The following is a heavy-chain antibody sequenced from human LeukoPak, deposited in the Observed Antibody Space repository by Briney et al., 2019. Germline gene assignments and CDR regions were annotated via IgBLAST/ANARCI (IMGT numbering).Heavy chain of an antibody. Sequence: GGSLRLSCAGSGFTFSRYGFNWVRQAPGKGLEWVSYISSSGSTIYYADSVKGRFTISRDNAKNSLYLQMNSLRAEDTAVYYCAELGITMIGGVWGKGTTVTISS. D-gene: IGHD3-10*02. J-gene: IGHJ6*04. V-gene: IGHV3-48*03. CDR2: ISSSGSTI. CDR3: AELGITMIGGV. CDR1: GFTFSRYG.